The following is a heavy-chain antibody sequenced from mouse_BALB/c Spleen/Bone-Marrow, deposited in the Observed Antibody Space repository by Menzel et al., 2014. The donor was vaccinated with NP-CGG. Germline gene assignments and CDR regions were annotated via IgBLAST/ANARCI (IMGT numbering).Heavy chain of an antibody. CDR2: ISNGGST. Sequence: DVKLVQSGGGLVKPGGSLKLSCAASGFTFSSYAMSWVRQTPEKRLEWVASISNGGSTYYPDSVKGRITISRDNARNILYLQMSSLRSEDTAMYYCARDGSSYYAMDYWGQGTSVTVSS. V-gene: IGHV5-6-5*01. J-gene: IGHJ4*01. D-gene: IGHD1-1*01. CDR1: GFTFSSYA. CDR3: ARDGSSYYAMDY.